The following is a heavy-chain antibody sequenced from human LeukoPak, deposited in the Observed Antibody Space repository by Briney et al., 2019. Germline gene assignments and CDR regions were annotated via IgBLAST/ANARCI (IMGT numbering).Heavy chain of an antibody. Sequence: SQTLSLTCTVSGGSISSGGYYWSWIRQPPGKGLEWVGYIYYSGSSYYNPSLKSRVTISLDTSKNQFSLKLSPVTAADTAVYCCARPYYYDSRIDPWGQGTLVTVSS. D-gene: IGHD3-22*01. CDR1: GGSISSGGYY. J-gene: IGHJ5*02. V-gene: IGHV4-30-4*01. CDR3: ARPYYYDSRIDP. CDR2: IYYSGSS.